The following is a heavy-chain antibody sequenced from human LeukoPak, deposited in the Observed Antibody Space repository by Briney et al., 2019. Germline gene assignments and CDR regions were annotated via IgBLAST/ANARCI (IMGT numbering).Heavy chain of an antibody. Sequence: GGSLRLSCAATGFTSVNYAMSWVRQAPGKGLEWVSAISGSGGSTYYADSVKGRFTISRDNSKNTLHLQMNSLRAGDTAIYYCTTDTWYSAGHWGQGTLVTVSS. CDR3: TTDTWYSAGH. J-gene: IGHJ4*02. V-gene: IGHV3-23*01. D-gene: IGHD2-15*01. CDR1: GFTSVNYA. CDR2: ISGSGGST.